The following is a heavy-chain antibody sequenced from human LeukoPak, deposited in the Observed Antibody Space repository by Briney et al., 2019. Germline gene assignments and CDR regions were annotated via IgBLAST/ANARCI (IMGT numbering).Heavy chain of an antibody. CDR3: AREGGVLPNDAFDI. J-gene: IGHJ3*02. Sequence: KPGGSLRLSCAASGFTFSDYYMSWIRQAPGKGLEWVSNIVTSGTTTYYADSVQGRFTISRDNAKNLLFLQMSSLRVDDTAVYYCAREGGVLPNDAFDIWGQGTMVTVSS. CDR1: GFTFSDYY. V-gene: IGHV3-11*01. CDR2: IVTSGTTT. D-gene: IGHD3-16*01.